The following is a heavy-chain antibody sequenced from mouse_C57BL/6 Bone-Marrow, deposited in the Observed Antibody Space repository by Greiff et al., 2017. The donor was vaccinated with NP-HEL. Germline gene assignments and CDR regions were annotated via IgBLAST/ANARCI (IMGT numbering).Heavy chain of an antibody. V-gene: IGHV1-42*01. CDR1: GYSFTGYY. J-gene: IGHJ3*01. Sequence: VQLKESGPELVKPGASVKISCKASGYSFTGYYMNWVKQSPEKSLEWIGEINHSTGGTTYNQQFKAKATLTVDKSSSTAYMQLKSLTSEDSAVYYCARKAVYYYGSSFAYWGQGTLVTVSA. CDR3: ARKAVYYYGSSFAY. D-gene: IGHD1-1*01. CDR2: INHSTGGT.